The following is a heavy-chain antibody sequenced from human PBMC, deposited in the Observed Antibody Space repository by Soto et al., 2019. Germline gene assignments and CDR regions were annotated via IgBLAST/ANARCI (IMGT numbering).Heavy chain of an antibody. V-gene: IGHV3-23*01. Sequence: GGSLRLSCVPSRFTFSNFAMSWVRQAPGMGPEWVSSINNRGDNTFFAASVKGRFTISRDNSKNTVFLQMDSLRAEDSAIYYCAKDIRAYNYAFDSWGQGTLVTVSS. CDR3: AKDIRAYNYAFDS. CDR1: RFTFSNFA. D-gene: IGHD5-18*01. CDR2: INNRGDNT. J-gene: IGHJ4*02.